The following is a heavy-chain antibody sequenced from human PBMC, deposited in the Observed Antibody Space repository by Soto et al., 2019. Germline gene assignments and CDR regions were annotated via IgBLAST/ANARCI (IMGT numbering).Heavy chain of an antibody. V-gene: IGHV3-74*01. J-gene: IGHJ3*02. D-gene: IGHD3-9*01. CDR2: INSDGSST. CDR1: GFTFSSYW. CDR3: ARDRFILTGYPRRAFDI. Sequence: GGSLRLSCAASGFTFSSYWMHWVRQAPGKGLVWVSRINSDGSSTSYADSVKGRFTISRDNAKNTLYLQMNSLRAEDTAVYYCARDRFILTGYPRRAFDIWGQGTTVIVSS.